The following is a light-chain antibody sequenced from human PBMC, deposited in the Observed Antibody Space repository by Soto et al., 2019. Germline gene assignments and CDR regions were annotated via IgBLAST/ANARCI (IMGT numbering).Light chain of an antibody. J-gene: IGKJ4*01. Sequence: HYPPILTASVGYGFPINSLSSQTISTWMAWYQQKPGKAPNLLIYDASSLESGVPSRFSGSGSGTEFTLTISSLQPDDFATYYCQQYESYGLTFGGGTKVEI. CDR3: QQYESYGLT. V-gene: IGKV1-5*01. CDR1: QTISTW. CDR2: DAS.